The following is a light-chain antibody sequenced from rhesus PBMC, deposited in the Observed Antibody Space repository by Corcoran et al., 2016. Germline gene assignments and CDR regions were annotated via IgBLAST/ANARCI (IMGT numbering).Light chain of an antibody. V-gene: IGKV1-22*01. Sequence: DIQMTQSPSSLSASVGDTVTITCRASQSISSWLDWYQQKPGKAPKLLINKASSLQSGVPSRFSGSGSGTDFTLTISSLQPEDFATYYCLQYSSSPWTFGQGTKVELK. CDR2: KAS. CDR1: QSISSW. CDR3: LQYSSSPWT. J-gene: IGKJ1*01.